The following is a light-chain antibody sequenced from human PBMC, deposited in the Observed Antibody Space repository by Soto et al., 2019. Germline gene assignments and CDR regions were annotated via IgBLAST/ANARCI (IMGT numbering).Light chain of an antibody. CDR1: QSVSSSY. V-gene: IGKV3-20*01. CDR3: LQYCSSGWL. CDR2: GAS. J-gene: IGKJ1*01. Sequence: IVLSDSPCTLSLSPLERATLSFRSSQSVSSSYLAWYQQKPGQAPRLLIYGASSRATGIPDRFSGSGSGTDFTLTISGLEKREVAVYYCLQYCSSGWLLGQGTKVEIK.